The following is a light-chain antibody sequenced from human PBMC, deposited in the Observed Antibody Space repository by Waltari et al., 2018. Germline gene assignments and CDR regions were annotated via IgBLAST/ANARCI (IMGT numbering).Light chain of an antibody. CDR3: QNHERLPAT. Sequence: ELVLTQSPGTLSLSPGERATLACRASQNIGRYFVWYQQKPGQPPRLLIYAASTRATGIPDRFIGSGSGTDFSLTIARLEPEDFAVYFCQNHERLPATFGQGTKVEI. J-gene: IGKJ1*01. CDR1: QNIGRY. V-gene: IGKV3-20*01. CDR2: AAS.